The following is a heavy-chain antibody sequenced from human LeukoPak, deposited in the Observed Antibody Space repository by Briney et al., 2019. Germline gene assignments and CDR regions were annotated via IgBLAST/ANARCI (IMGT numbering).Heavy chain of an antibody. J-gene: IGHJ4*02. CDR1: GGSISRYY. CDR3: ARGSYIISSGYYRPFDN. Sequence: SETLSLTCTVSGGSISRYYWSWIRQPPGKELEWIGYKDYSGSTNYNRSLKSRVTISVDTSKNQFSLRLSSVTAADTATYFCARGSYIISSGYYRPFDNWGQGIRVIVSS. D-gene: IGHD3-3*01. V-gene: IGHV4-59*08. CDR2: KDYSGST.